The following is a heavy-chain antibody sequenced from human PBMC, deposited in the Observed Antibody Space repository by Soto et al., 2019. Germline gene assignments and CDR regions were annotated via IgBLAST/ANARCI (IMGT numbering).Heavy chain of an antibody. CDR3: AKDPNGDYVGGFEM. V-gene: IGHV3-48*01. CDR1: GFTFSSYN. CDR2: ISSGRSVI. J-gene: IGHJ3*02. D-gene: IGHD4-17*01. Sequence: EVQLVESGGGLVQPGGSLRLSCAASGFTFSSYNMNWVRQAPGKGLEWVSYISSGRSVIYYADSVEGRFTISRDNAKSSLFLQMNSLRVEDTAVYYCAKDPNGDYVGGFEMWGQGTMVTVSS.